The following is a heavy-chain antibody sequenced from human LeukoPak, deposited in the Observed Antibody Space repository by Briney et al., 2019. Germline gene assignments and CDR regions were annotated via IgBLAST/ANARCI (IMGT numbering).Heavy chain of an antibody. V-gene: IGHV4-39*01. Sequence: SETLSLTCIVSGGSMSSSNYYWGWIRQPPGRGLEWIGSIHYSGSTYYNPSLKSRVTISVDTSKNQFSLKLSPVTAADTAVYYCARRGLGTKPYFDYWGQGTLVTVSS. CDR3: ARRGLGTKPYFDY. CDR2: IHYSGST. J-gene: IGHJ4*02. CDR1: GGSMSSSNYY. D-gene: IGHD7-27*01.